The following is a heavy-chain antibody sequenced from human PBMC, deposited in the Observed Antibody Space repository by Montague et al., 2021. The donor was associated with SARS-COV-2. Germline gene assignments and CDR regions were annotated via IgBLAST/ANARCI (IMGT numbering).Heavy chain of an antibody. Sequence: IVSSYNIETTYYNSSLKIRVTISVDTSKNQFSLQLSSLTAADTAVYYCAILPFWAYVVVVVPAPRYWGQGTLVTVSS. V-gene: IGHV4-39*01. D-gene: IGHD2-15*01. CDR2: SYNIETT. CDR3: AILPFWAYVVVVVPAPRY. J-gene: IGHJ4*02.